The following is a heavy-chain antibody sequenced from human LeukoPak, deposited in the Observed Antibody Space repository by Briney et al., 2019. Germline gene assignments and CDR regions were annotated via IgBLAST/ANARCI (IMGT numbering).Heavy chain of an antibody. CDR2: ISYIGST. V-gene: IGHV4-59*11. CDR3: ARDLVTVTNGFDI. D-gene: IGHD4-17*01. J-gene: IGHJ3*02. CDR1: ADSFSSHY. Sequence: SETLSLTCAVSADSFSSHYWTWIRQAPGKGLEWIGYISYIGSTNYNPSLKSRVTISIDTSKNQFSLKLSSVTAADTAVYYCARDLVTVTNGFDIWGQGTMVSVSS.